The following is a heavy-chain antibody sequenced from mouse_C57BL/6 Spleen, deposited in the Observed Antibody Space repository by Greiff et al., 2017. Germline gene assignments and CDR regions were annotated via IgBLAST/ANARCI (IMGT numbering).Heavy chain of an antibody. V-gene: IGHV10-1*01. CDR2: IRSKSNNYAT. CDR1: GFSFTTYA. J-gene: IGHJ4*01. D-gene: IGHD3-1*01. CDR3: VRGASYAMDY. Sequence: EVQLVESGGGLVQPKGSLKLSCAASGFSFTTYAMNWVRQAPGKGLEWVARIRSKSNNYATYYADSVKARFTIYREDSESMLYLQMNNLKTEDTAMYYCVRGASYAMDYWGQGTSVTVSS.